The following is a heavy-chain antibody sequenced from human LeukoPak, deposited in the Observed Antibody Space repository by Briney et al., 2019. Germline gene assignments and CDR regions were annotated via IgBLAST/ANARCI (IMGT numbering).Heavy chain of an antibody. D-gene: IGHD2-15*01. CDR3: AKGHEDIVVVVAASDAFDI. CDR2: ISGSGGST. J-gene: IGHJ3*02. V-gene: IGHV3-23*01. Sequence: PGGSLRLSCAASGFTFTNAWMSWVRQAPGKGLEWVSAISGSGGSTYYADSVKGRFTISRDNSKNTLYLQMNSLRAEDTAVYYCAKGHEDIVVVVAASDAFDIWGQGTMVTVSS. CDR1: GFTFTNAW.